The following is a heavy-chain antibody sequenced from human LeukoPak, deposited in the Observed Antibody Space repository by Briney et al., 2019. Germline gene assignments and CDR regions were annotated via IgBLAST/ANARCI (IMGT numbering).Heavy chain of an antibody. CDR2: IYYSGST. CDR3: ARARSGYSYCYQVEPRWFDP. D-gene: IGHD5-18*01. V-gene: IGHV4-59*01. CDR1: GGSISSYY. J-gene: IGHJ5*02. Sequence: SETLSLTCTVSGGSISSYYWSWIRQPPGKGLEWIGYIYYSGSTNYNPSLKSRVTISVDTSKNQFSLKLSSVTAADTAVYYCARARSGYSYCYQVEPRWFDPWGQGTLVTVSS.